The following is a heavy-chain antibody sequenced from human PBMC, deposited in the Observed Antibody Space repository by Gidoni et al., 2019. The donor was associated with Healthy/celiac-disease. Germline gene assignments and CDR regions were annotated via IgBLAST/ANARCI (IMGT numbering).Heavy chain of an antibody. V-gene: IGHV3-30*18. J-gene: IGHJ4*02. CDR1: GFPFSSYG. CDR3: AKDLFY. Sequence: QVQLVESGGGVVQPGRSLRLPCAASGFPFSSYGMHWVRQAPGKGLEWVAVISYDGSNKYYADSVKGRFTISRDNSKNTLYLQMNSLRAEDTAVYYCAKDLFYWGQGTLVTVSS. CDR2: ISYDGSNK.